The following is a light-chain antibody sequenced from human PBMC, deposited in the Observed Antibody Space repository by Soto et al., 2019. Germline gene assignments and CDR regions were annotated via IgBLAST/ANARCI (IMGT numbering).Light chain of an antibody. CDR1: QSVSSN. CDR3: QQYNNWWT. J-gene: IGKJ1*01. Sequence: DIVMTQSPATLSVSPGERATISCRASQSVSSNLAWYQQKPGQAPRLLIYGASTRATGIPARLSGSGSGTEFTLTISSLQSEDFAVYYCQQYNNWWTLGQGTKVEIK. CDR2: GAS. V-gene: IGKV3-15*01.